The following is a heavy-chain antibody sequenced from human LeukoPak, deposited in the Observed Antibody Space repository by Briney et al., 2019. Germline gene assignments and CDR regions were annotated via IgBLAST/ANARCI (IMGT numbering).Heavy chain of an antibody. J-gene: IGHJ4*02. CDR2: IDPSDSYT. Sequence: GESLKISCKGSGYTFTSYWISWVRQMPGKGLEWMGRIDPSDSYTNYSPSFQGHVTISADKSISTAYLQWSSLKASDTAIYCCARYSGYDSCDYWGQGTLVTVSS. V-gene: IGHV5-10-1*01. D-gene: IGHD5-12*01. CDR1: GYTFTSYW. CDR3: ARYSGYDSCDY.